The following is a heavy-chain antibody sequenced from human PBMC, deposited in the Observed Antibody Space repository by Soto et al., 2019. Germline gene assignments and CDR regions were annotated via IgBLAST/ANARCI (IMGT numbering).Heavy chain of an antibody. D-gene: IGHD1-1*01. J-gene: IGHJ3*02. Sequence: GGSLRLSCAAFGFTVSGKKYVAWVRQAPGKGLEWVSALYDLDGTYYADSVKGRFTTSSDSSRTAVYLQMNSLRPDDTAVYSCATWHLQEHAYDIWGQGTMVTVSS. V-gene: IGHV3-53*01. CDR2: LYDLDGT. CDR1: GFTVSGKKY. CDR3: ATWHLQEHAYDI.